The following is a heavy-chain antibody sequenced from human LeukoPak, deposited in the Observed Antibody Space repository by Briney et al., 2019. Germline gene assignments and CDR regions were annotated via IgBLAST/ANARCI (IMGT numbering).Heavy chain of an antibody. J-gene: IGHJ6*03. Sequence: SETLSLTCTVSGGSISSYYWSWIRQPPGKGLEWIGYIYYSGSTNYNPSLESRVTISVDTFKNQFSLKLSSVTAADTAVYYCARELNIAAAGTDNYMDVWGKGTTVTVSS. V-gene: IGHV4-59*01. D-gene: IGHD6-13*01. CDR1: GGSISSYY. CDR2: IYYSGST. CDR3: ARELNIAAAGTDNYMDV.